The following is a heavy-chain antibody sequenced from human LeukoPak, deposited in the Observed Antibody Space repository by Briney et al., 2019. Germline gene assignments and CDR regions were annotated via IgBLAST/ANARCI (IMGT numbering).Heavy chain of an antibody. V-gene: IGHV3-7*01. CDR2: IKQDGSEK. J-gene: IGHJ4*02. CDR3: ARDRVNPSYGIT. Sequence: GVLRLSCAASGFTFSSYWMSWVRQAPGKGLEWVANIKQDGSEKYYVDSVKGRFTISRDNAKNSLYLQMNSLRAEDTAVYYCARDRVNPSYGITWGQGTLVTVSS. D-gene: IGHD5-18*01. CDR1: GFTFSSYW.